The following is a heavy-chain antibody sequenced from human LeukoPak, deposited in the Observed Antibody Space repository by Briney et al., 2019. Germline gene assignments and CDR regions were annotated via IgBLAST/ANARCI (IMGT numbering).Heavy chain of an antibody. V-gene: IGHV4-4*07. D-gene: IGHD6-13*01. Sequence: SETLSLTCSVSGDFISGYYWSWIRQPAGKGLEWIGRIYTSGSTNYNPSLKSRVTISVDTSKNQFSLKLSSVTAADTAVYYCARGRYSSSWYTWFDPWGQGTLVTVSS. CDR3: ARGRYSSSWYTWFDP. CDR1: GDFISGYY. CDR2: IYTSGST. J-gene: IGHJ5*02.